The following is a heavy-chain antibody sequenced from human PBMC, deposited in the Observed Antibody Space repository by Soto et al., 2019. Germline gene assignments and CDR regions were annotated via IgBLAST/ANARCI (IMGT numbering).Heavy chain of an antibody. D-gene: IGHD5-18*01. CDR2: ISYDGSNK. V-gene: IGHV3-30-3*01. Sequence: GGSLRLSCAASGFTFSSYAMHWVRQAPGKGLEWVAVISYDGSNKYYADSVKGRFTISRDNSKNTLYLQMNSLRAEDTAVYYCARVGCSYGSEPDYFDYWGQGTLVTVSS. J-gene: IGHJ4*02. CDR1: GFTFSSYA. CDR3: ARVGCSYGSEPDYFDY.